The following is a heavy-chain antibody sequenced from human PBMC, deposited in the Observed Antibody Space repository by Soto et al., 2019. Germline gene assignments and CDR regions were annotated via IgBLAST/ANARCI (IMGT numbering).Heavy chain of an antibody. CDR1: GFTFSSYG. D-gene: IGHD6-19*01. CDR2: ISYDGSNK. J-gene: IGHJ6*02. V-gene: IGHV3-30*18. CDR3: AKECGWLWGRVDYYYYGMDV. Sequence: QVQLVESGGGVVQPGRSLRLSCAASGFTFSSYGMHWVRQAPGKGLEWVAVISYDGSNKYYADSVKGRFTISRDNSKNTLYLKMNGLRAEDRAVYYGAKECGWLWGRVDYYYYGMDVWGQGTTVTVSS.